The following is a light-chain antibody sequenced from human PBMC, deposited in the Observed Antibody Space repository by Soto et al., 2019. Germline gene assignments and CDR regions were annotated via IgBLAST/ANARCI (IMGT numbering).Light chain of an antibody. V-gene: IGLV2-8*01. CDR3: CLYIGATTYV. J-gene: IGLJ1*01. CDR1: SSDVGGYNY. CDR2: EVS. Sequence: QSALTQPPSASGSPGQSVTISCTGTSSDVGGYNYVSWYQQHPGKAPKLMIYEVSKRPSGVPDRFSGSKSGNTASLTVSGLQADDEADYYCCLYIGATTYVFGTGTKVTVL.